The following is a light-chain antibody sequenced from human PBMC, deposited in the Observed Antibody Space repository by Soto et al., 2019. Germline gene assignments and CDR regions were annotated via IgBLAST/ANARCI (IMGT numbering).Light chain of an antibody. V-gene: IGKV1-5*01. J-gene: IGKJ1*01. CDR3: HQYTDSWT. CDR1: QSLSGW. CDR2: DVS. Sequence: DVPMTQSPSTLSASVGDRVTITCRASQSLSGWLAWYQHKPGKAPKLLIYDVSTLGSGVPSRFSGRGSGTEFTLTISSLQPDDFATYYCHQYTDSWTFGQGTKVEVK.